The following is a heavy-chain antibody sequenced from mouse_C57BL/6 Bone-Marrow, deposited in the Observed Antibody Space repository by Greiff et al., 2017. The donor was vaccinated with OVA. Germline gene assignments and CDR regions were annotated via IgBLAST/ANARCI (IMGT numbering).Heavy chain of an antibody. D-gene: IGHD1-1*01. Sequence: QVQLQQPGAELVMPGASVKLSCKASGYTFTSYWMHWVKQRPGQGLEWIGEIDPSDSYTSYNQKFKGKSTLTVDKSSSTAYMQLSSLTSEDSAVYYCASDYGSPLDYWGQGTTLTVSS. J-gene: IGHJ2*01. CDR1: GYTFTSYW. V-gene: IGHV1-69*01. CDR3: ASDYGSPLDY. CDR2: IDPSDSYT.